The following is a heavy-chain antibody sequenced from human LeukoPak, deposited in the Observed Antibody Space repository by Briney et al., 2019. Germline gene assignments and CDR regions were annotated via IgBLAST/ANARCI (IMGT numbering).Heavy chain of an antibody. Sequence: PSETLSLTCTVSGGSISSYYWSWIRQPPGKGLEWIGYIYYSGSTNYNPSLKSRVTISVDTSKNQFSLKLSSVTAADTAVYFCARSNVDTAVDYWGQGTLVTVSS. CDR2: IYYSGST. CDR3: ARSNVDTAVDY. V-gene: IGHV4-59*12. D-gene: IGHD5-18*01. J-gene: IGHJ4*02. CDR1: GGSISSYY.